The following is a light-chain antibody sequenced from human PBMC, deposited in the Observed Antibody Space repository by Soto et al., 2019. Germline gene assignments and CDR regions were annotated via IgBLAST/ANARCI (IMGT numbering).Light chain of an antibody. CDR2: DVT. Sequence: QSALTQPRSVSGSPGQSVTISCTGTSSDVGAYNYVSWYQQHPGKAPKLMIHDVTKRPSGVPDRFSGSKSGNTASLTISGLQAEDEADYYCCSDAGSYTSVLGTGTKFTVL. CDR3: CSDAGSYTSV. V-gene: IGLV2-11*01. CDR1: SSDVGAYNY. J-gene: IGLJ1*01.